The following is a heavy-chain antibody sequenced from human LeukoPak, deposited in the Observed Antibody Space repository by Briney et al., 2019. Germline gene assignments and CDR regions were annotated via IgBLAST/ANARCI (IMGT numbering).Heavy chain of an antibody. CDR1: GGSVSSGTYY. V-gene: IGHV4-61*01. D-gene: IGHD4-17*01. CDR3: ARNYGDYLYYFDY. Sequence: SETLSLTCTVSGGSVSSGTYYWSWIRQPPGKGLEWIGYIYYSGSTNYSPSLKSRVTISADTSKNQFSLKLTSVTVADTAVYYCARNYGDYLYYFDYWGQGTLVTVSS. J-gene: IGHJ4*02. CDR2: IYYSGST.